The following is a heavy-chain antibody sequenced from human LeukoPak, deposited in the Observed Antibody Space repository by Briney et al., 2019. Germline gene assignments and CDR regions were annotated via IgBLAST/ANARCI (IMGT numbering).Heavy chain of an antibody. CDR1: GGSFSGYY. CDR3: ARADFWSGYPTNYFDY. D-gene: IGHD3-3*01. CDR2: INHSGST. V-gene: IGHV4-34*01. Sequence: PSETLSLTYAVYGGSFSGYYWSWIRQPPGKGLEWIGAINHSGSTNYNPSLKSRVTISVDTSKNQFSLKLSSVTAADTAVYYCARADFWSGYPTNYFDYWGQGTLVTISS. J-gene: IGHJ4*02.